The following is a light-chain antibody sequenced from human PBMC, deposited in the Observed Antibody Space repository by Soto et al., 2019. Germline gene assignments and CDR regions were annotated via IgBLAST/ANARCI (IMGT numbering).Light chain of an antibody. J-gene: IGKJ1*01. CDR3: QQYGRATGT. CDR2: GAS. CDR1: QSVXSY. V-gene: IGKV3-20*01. Sequence: EIVLTQCASSLSLSPGERATLSCRASQSVXSYFGWYQQKPGQAPRILXSGASSRATGSPDRLSGSGSATDFTLTISRLEPEDFSVYYFQQYGRATGTFGQGTKVDIK.